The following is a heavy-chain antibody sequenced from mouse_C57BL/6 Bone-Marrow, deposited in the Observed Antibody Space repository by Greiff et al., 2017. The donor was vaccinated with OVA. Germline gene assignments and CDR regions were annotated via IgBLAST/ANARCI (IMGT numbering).Heavy chain of an antibody. CDR3: ARRGYDYDEGWYFDV. CDR1: GFTFSDYG. D-gene: IGHD2-4*01. CDR2: ISSGSSTI. J-gene: IGHJ1*03. V-gene: IGHV5-17*01. Sequence: EVMLVESGGGLVKPGGSLKLSCAASGFTFSDYGMHWVRQAPEKGLEWVAYISSGSSTIYYADKVKGRFTFSRDNAKNTLFLQMTSLRSEDTAKYYCARRGYDYDEGWYFDVWGTGTTVTVSS.